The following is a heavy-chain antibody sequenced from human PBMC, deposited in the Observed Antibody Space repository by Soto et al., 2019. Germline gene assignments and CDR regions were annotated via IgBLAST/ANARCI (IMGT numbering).Heavy chain of an antibody. CDR2: ISGSGGST. V-gene: IGHV3-23*01. J-gene: IGHJ4*02. CDR1: GFTFSSYA. CDR3: AKWRSYYYDSSGYYYDY. Sequence: PGGSLRLSXAASGFTFSSYAMSWVRQAPGKGLEWVSAISGSGGSTYYADSVKGRFTISRDNSKNTLYLQMNSLRAEDTAVYYCAKWRSYYYDSSGYYYDYWGQGTLVTVSS. D-gene: IGHD3-22*01.